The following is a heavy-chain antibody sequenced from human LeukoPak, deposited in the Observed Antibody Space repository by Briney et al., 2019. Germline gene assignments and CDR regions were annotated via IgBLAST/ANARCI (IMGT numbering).Heavy chain of an antibody. CDR2: MNPNSGNT. D-gene: IGHD3-10*01. J-gene: IGHJ4*02. CDR3: ARVQQITMAQYLDY. Sequence: GASVKVSCKASGYTFTSYDINWVRQATGQGLEWMGWMNPNSGNTGYAQKFQGRVTMTRNTSISTAYMELSSQRSEDTAVYYCARVQQITMAQYLDYWGQGTLVTVSS. V-gene: IGHV1-8*01. CDR1: GYTFTSYD.